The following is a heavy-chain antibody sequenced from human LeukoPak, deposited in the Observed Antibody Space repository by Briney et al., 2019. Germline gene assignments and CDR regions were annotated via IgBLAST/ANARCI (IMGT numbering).Heavy chain of an antibody. D-gene: IGHD3-10*01. Sequence: ASVKLSCKADGYTFTGYGISWVRQAPGQGLEWMGWISDYNGHRNFAQKLQDRVTMTTDTSTNTAYMELRSLISDDTAFYYCARDRYGTGSYDYWGQGTLVAVSS. CDR2: ISDYNGHR. J-gene: IGHJ4*02. V-gene: IGHV1-18*01. CDR1: GYTFTGYG. CDR3: ARDRYGTGSYDY.